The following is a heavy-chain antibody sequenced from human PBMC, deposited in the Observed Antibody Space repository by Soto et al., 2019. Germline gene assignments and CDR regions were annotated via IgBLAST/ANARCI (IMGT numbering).Heavy chain of an antibody. D-gene: IGHD5-18*01. J-gene: IGHJ5*02. CDR2: ISGHNGNT. CDR3: ARGHKRGYSYGSVDP. CDR1: GYNFTNYG. V-gene: IGHV1-18*01. Sequence: ASVKVSCKASGYNFTNYGISWVRQAPGQGLEWMGWISGHNGNTNYAQKIQGRVTMTTDTSTSTAYMELRSLRSDDTAVYYCARGHKRGYSYGSVDPWGQGTLVTVSS.